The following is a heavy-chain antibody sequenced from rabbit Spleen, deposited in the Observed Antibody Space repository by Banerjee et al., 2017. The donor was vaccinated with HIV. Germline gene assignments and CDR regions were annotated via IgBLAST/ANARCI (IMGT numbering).Heavy chain of an antibody. V-gene: IGHV1S45*01. D-gene: IGHD1-1*01. Sequence: QEQLEESGGRLVQPGGSLTLSCKAYGFTISNYWMNWVRQAPGKGLEWIACIDAGSSGFTYFATWAKGRFAISKTSSTTVTLQMTRLTAADTATYFCARDTSSSFSSYGMDLWGPGTLVTVS. CDR2: IDAGSSGFT. CDR1: GFTISNYW. J-gene: IGHJ6*01. CDR3: ARDTSSSFSSYGMDL.